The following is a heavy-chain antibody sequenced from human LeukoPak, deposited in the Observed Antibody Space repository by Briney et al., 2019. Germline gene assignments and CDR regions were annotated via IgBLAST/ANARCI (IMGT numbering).Heavy chain of an antibody. J-gene: IGHJ3*02. D-gene: IGHD2-15*01. Sequence: PGGSLRLSCAASGFTFNIYWIHWVRQVPGKGLVWVSRINSDGTSTTCADSVKGRFTISRDNAENTVYLQMNSLRAEDTSIYYCARHVVVSATDAFDIWGQGTMVTVSS. CDR3: ARHVVVSATDAFDI. CDR2: INSDGTST. CDR1: GFTFNIYW. V-gene: IGHV3-74*01.